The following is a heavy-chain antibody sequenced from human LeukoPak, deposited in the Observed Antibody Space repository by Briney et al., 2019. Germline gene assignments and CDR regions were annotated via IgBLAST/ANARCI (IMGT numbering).Heavy chain of an antibody. D-gene: IGHD1-26*01. Sequence: GGSLRLSCAASGFFLSNDWMHWVRQAPGKGLVWVSRISSDGTNTLYADSVKGRFTISRDNARNTLHLQMNSLRADDTAVYYCVVGGGIYWGQGTLVTVS. V-gene: IGHV3-74*03. CDR1: GFFLSNDW. CDR3: VVGGGIY. CDR2: ISSDGTNT. J-gene: IGHJ4*02.